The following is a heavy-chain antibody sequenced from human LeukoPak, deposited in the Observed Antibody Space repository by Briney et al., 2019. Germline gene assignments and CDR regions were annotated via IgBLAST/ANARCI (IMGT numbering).Heavy chain of an antibody. CDR3: ATRDGYNSVDDAFDI. Sequence: GESLKISCKGSGYSFTSYWIGWVRQMPGKGLEWMGIIYPGDSDTRYGPSFQGQVTISADKPISTAYLQWSSLKASDTAMYYCATRDGYNSVDDAFDIWGQGTMVTVSS. V-gene: IGHV5-51*04. D-gene: IGHD5-24*01. CDR2: IYPGDSDT. CDR1: GYSFTSYW. J-gene: IGHJ3*02.